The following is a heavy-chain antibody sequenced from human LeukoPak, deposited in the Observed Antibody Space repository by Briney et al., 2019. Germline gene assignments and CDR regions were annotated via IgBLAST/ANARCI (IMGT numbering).Heavy chain of an antibody. V-gene: IGHV3-23*01. Sequence: GGSLRLSCAASGFTFSSYAMTWVRQAPGKGLDWVAGIGGSGVTTYYAESVKGRFTISRDNSKNTLDLQMNSLRAEDTAEYFCAKGPPHYYYDSSGWFLQHWGQGALVTVSS. D-gene: IGHD3-22*01. J-gene: IGHJ1*01. CDR2: IGGSGVTT. CDR3: AKGPPHYYYDSSGWFLQH. CDR1: GFTFSSYA.